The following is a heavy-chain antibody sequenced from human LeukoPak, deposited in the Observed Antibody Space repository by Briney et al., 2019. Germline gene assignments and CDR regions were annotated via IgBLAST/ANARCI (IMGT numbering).Heavy chain of an antibody. V-gene: IGHV3-23*01. CDR2: ISVSAGGT. Sequence: GGSLRLSCAASGFTFSGGAMGGGREAPGKRREWGSAISVSAGGTEYADSVRGGFTISRDNPKNTRYLQIPTLTAQDTAVYHCAKRALGLPWPTVDSWGQGTLVTVSS. J-gene: IGHJ4*02. CDR1: GFTFSGGA. CDR3: AKRALGLPWPTVDS. D-gene: IGHD5-12*01.